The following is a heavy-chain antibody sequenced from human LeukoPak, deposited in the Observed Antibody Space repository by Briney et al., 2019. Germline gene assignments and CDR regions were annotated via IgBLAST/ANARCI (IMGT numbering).Heavy chain of an antibody. V-gene: IGHV3-48*01. D-gene: IGHD4-17*01. CDR2: ISSSSSII. J-gene: IGHJ5*02. CDR1: GFTFSSYS. Sequence: GGSLRLSCAASGFTFSSYSMNWVRQAPGKGLEWVSYISSSSSIIYYADSVKGRFTISRDNAKNSLYLQMNSLGAEDTAVYYCARARTAQYNWFDPWGQGTLVTVSS. CDR3: ARARTAQYNWFDP.